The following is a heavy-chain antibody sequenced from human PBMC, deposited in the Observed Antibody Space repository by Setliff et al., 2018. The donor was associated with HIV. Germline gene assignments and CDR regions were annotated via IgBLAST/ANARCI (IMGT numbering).Heavy chain of an antibody. V-gene: IGHV4-31*03. Sequence: SETLSLTCTVSGGSISSGGYYWSWIRQHPGKGLEWIGYIYYSGSTYYNPSLKSRVTISVDTSKNQFSLKLSSVTAADTAVYYCASSGRYYDFWSGYYKGTDAFDIWGQGTMVTVS. J-gene: IGHJ3*02. CDR3: ASSGRYYDFWSGYYKGTDAFDI. D-gene: IGHD3-3*01. CDR1: GGSISSGGYY. CDR2: IYYSGST.